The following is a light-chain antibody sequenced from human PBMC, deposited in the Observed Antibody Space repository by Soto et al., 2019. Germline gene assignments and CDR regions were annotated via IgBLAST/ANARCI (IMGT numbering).Light chain of an antibody. CDR2: TND. Sequence: QYVLTQPPSAYGTPGQRVTISCSGSYSNVETNYVYWYQQVPGTAPKLLIYTNDQRPSGVPDRFSASKSGTSASLAISGLRSEDEADYYCQSYDSSLNLVFGGGTKVTVL. V-gene: IGLV1-47*02. CDR1: YSNVETNY. J-gene: IGLJ2*01. CDR3: QSYDSSLNLV.